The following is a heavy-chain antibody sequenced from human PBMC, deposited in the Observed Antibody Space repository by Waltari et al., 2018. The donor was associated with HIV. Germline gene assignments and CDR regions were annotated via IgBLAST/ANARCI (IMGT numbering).Heavy chain of an antibody. CDR2: LYFSWIP. CDR3: ARRYSYGSRVFDY. V-gene: IGHV4-39*01. D-gene: IGHD5-18*01. CDR1: GGSISSSSYY. J-gene: IGHJ4*02. Sequence: QLQLQESGPGLVKPSETLSLTCTVSGGSISSSSYYWGWIRQPPGKGLEWIGSLYFSWIPYYNPSLRSRVPISVNTSKDQFSLKLSSVTAADTAVYYCARRYSYGSRVFDYWGQGTLVTVSS.